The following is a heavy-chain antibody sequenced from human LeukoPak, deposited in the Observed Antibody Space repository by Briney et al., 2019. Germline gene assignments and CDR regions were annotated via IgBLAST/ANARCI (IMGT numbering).Heavy chain of an antibody. Sequence: SETLSLTCAVYGGSFSGYYWSWIRQSPGKGLEWIGEIYHSGSTNYNPSLKSRVTISVDKSKNQFSLKLSSVTAADTAVYYCARDRPYGSGSYYYFDYWGQGTLVTVSS. D-gene: IGHD3-10*01. J-gene: IGHJ4*02. V-gene: IGHV4-34*01. CDR1: GGSFSGYY. CDR2: IYHSGST. CDR3: ARDRPYGSGSYYYFDY.